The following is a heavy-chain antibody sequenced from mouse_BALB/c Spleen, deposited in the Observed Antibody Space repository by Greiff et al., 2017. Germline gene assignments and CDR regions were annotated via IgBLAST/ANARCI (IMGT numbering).Heavy chain of an antibody. V-gene: IGHV1S29*02. CDR2: IYPYNGGT. Sequence: VQLKESGPELVKPGASVKISCKASGYTFTDYNMHWVKQSHGKSLEWIGYIYPYNGGTGYNQKFKSKATLTVDNSSSTAYMELRSLTSEDSAVFYCARTVHENHYFDYRGEGTTLTVAS. J-gene: IGHJ2*01. CDR3: ARTVHENHYFDY. CDR1: GYTFTDYN.